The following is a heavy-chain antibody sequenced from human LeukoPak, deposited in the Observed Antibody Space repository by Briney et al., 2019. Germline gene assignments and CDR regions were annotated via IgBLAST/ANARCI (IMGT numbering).Heavy chain of an antibody. V-gene: IGHV1-2*02. J-gene: IGHJ4*02. D-gene: IGHD5-18*01. CDR2: INPNSGGT. CDR1: GYTFTGYY. Sequence: ASVKVSCKASGYTFTGYYMHWVRQAPGQGLEWMGWINPNSGGTNYAQKFQGRVTMTRDTSISTAYMELSSLRSEDTAVYYCARDPVDTKTPYYFDYWGQGTLVTVSS. CDR3: ARDPVDTKTPYYFDY.